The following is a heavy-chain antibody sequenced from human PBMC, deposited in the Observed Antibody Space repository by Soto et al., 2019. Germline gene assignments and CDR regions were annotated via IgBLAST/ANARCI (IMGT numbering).Heavy chain of an antibody. CDR2: ISASDGRT. J-gene: IGHJ4*02. V-gene: IGHV3-23*01. D-gene: IGHD3-16*01. CDR1: GFTFSNYA. CDR3: AKYLGHQCSEIYAFLD. Sequence: EVELLESGGGLVQPGGSLRLSCTASGFTFSNYAMAWVRQAPGKGLEWVSAISASDGRTYYPDSLRGRFTISRDNSKNTLSLQMNTLNAEDTAVYYCAKYLGHQCSEIYAFLDLGLGTLVTVSS.